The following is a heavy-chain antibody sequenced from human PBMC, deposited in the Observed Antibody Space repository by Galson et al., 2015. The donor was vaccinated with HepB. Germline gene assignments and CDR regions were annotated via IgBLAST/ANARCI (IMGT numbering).Heavy chain of an antibody. CDR1: GYTFTGYY. D-gene: IGHD6-13*01. J-gene: IGHJ3*02. Sequence: SVKVSCKASGYTFTGYYMHWVRQAPGQGLEWMGWINPNSGGTNYAQKFQGWVTMTRDTSISTAYMELSRLRSDDTAVYYCARGGYSSSPTDAFDIWGQGTMVTVSS. CDR3: ARGGYSSSPTDAFDI. V-gene: IGHV1-2*04. CDR2: INPNSGGT.